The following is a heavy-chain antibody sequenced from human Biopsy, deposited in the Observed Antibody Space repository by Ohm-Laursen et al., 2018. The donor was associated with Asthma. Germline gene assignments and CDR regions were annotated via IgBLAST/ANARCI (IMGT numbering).Heavy chain of an antibody. CDR3: ARKAGSCISRTCYSSDF. D-gene: IGHD2-2*01. J-gene: IGHJ4*02. V-gene: IGHV3-30-3*01. Sequence: SLRLSCTASGFTFSSYAMHWVRQAPGKGLEWMAVISYDGSNKYYADSVKGRFTISRDNSKNTLYLQMNSLRSEDTAVYYCARKAGSCISRTCYSSDFWGQGTLVTVSS. CDR1: GFTFSSYA. CDR2: ISYDGSNK.